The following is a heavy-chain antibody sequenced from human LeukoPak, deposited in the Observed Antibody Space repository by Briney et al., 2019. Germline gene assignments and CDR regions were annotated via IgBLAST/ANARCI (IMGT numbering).Heavy chain of an antibody. D-gene: IGHD2-21*02. V-gene: IGHV1-18*01. CDR1: GYTFTSYG. Sequence: ASVKVSCKASGYTFTSYGISWVRQAPGQGLEWMGWISAYNGNTNYAQKLQGRVTMTTDTSTSTAYMELRSLRSDDTAVYYCARDLPGDCGGDCYSGFGYWGQGTLVTVSS. J-gene: IGHJ4*02. CDR3: ARDLPGDCGGDCYSGFGY. CDR2: ISAYNGNT.